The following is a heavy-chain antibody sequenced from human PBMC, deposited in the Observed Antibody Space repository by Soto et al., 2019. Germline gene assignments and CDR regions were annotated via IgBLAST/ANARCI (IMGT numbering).Heavy chain of an antibody. CDR2: MNPNSGNT. Sequence: QVQLVQSGAEVKKPGASVKVSCKASGYTFTSYDINWVRQATGQGLEWMGWMNPNSGNTGYAQKFQGRVTMTRNTSISTAYRGGSSRRSEETAVYYCARGGGVYSSSSWGWGYWGQGTLVTVSS. D-gene: IGHD6-6*01. J-gene: IGHJ4*02. CDR3: ARGGGVYSSSSWGWGY. V-gene: IGHV1-8*01. CDR1: GYTFTSYD.